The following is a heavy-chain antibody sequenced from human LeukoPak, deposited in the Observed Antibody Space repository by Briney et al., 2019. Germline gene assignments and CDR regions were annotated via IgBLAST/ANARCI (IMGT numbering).Heavy chain of an antibody. J-gene: IGHJ4*02. CDR1: GGSFSGYS. D-gene: IGHD3-22*01. V-gene: IGHV4-34*01. Sequence: SETLSLTCAVYGGSFSGYSWSWFRLPPGKGLEWIGEINHSGSTNYNPSLSLKSRVTISADTSKNHFSLKLSSVTAADTAVYYCARIYDSSGYYYPFDYWGQGTLVTVSS. CDR2: INHSGST. CDR3: ARIYDSSGYYYPFDY.